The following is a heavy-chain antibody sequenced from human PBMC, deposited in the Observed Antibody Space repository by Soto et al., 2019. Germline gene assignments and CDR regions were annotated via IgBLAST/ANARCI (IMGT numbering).Heavy chain of an antibody. CDR3: ARWKGPSKGYSYGYGSDY. D-gene: IGHD5-18*01. V-gene: IGHV1-18*01. Sequence: QVQLVQSGAEVKKPGASVKVSCKASGYTFTSYGISWVRQAPGQGLEWMGWISAYNGNTNYAQKLQGRVTMTKDXXTXTXFMELRSLRSDDTAVYYCARWKGPSKGYSYGYGSDYWGQGTLVTVSS. CDR1: GYTFTSYG. CDR2: ISAYNGNT. J-gene: IGHJ4*02.